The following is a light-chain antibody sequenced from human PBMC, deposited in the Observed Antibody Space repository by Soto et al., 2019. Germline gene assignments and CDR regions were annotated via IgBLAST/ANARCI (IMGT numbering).Light chain of an antibody. Sequence: EIVLTQSPGTLSLSPGERATLSCRASQSVSSSYLAWYQQKPGQAPRLLIYGASSRATGIPDRFSGSGSGTDFTRTIRRLEPEDFAVYSCQQYGSSPGTFGQGTKVEIK. V-gene: IGKV3-20*01. CDR3: QQYGSSPGT. CDR2: GAS. J-gene: IGKJ1*01. CDR1: QSVSSSY.